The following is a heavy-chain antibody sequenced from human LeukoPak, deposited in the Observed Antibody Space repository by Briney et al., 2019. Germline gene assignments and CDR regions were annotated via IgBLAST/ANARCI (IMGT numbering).Heavy chain of an antibody. V-gene: IGHV1-69*10. Sequence: ASVKVSCKASGGTFSSYAISWVRQAPGQGLEWMGGIIPIFGIANYAQKFQGRVTMTRDTSTSTVYMELSSLRSDDTAVYYCATLTTPGWFNPWGPGTLVTVSS. CDR1: GGTFSSYA. CDR3: ATLTTPGWFNP. CDR2: IIPIFGIA. D-gene: IGHD1-1*01. J-gene: IGHJ5*02.